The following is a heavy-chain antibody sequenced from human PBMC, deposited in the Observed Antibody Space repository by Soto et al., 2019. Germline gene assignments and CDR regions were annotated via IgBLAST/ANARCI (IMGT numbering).Heavy chain of an antibody. V-gene: IGHV5-51*01. D-gene: IGHD2-8*02. J-gene: IGHJ4*02. CDR3: ASSVLVTSTMNYFDL. CDR2: IYPDDSDT. Sequence: ESLKISCEGSGYNFNTYWIGWVRQMPGEGLEWLGIIYPDDSDTRYSPSFLGQVTISADKSIKTTYLQWSSLKASDTAIYFCASSVLVTSTMNYFDLWGQGTLVTVSS. CDR1: GYNFNTYW.